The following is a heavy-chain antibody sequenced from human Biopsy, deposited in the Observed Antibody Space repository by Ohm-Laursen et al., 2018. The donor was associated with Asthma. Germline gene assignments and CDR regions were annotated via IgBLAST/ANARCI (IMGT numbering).Heavy chain of an antibody. D-gene: IGHD2-2*01. CDR3: ARKAGSCISRTCYSLDF. CDR2: INSVFGTT. J-gene: IGHJ4*02. CDR1: GGTFNTYV. V-gene: IGHV1-69*13. Sequence: SLNVSCKSLGGTFNTYVIGWVRQAPGQRNEWMGGINSVFGTTTYPQKFQDRVTITADDSTSTVYMELSSLRSEDTAVYYCARKAGSCISRTCYSLDFWGQGTLVTVSS.